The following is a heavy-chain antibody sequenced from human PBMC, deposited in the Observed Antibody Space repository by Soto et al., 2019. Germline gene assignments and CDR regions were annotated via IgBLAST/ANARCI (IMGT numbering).Heavy chain of an antibody. V-gene: IGHV3-48*02. Sequence: GGSLRLSCAASGFTFSSYSMNWVRQAPGKGLEWVSYISSSSTIYYADSVKGRFTISRDNAKNSLYLQMNSLRDEDTAVYYCARDQSEDCSGGSCCQQTEPNWFDPWGQGTLVTVSS. J-gene: IGHJ5*02. CDR1: GFTFSSYS. D-gene: IGHD2-15*01. CDR3: ARDQSEDCSGGSCCQQTEPNWFDP. CDR2: ISSSSTI.